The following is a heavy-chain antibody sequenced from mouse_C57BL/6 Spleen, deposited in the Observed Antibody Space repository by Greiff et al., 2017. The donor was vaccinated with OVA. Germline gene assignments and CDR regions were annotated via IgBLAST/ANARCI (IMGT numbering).Heavy chain of an antibody. CDR2: ISYDGSN. Sequence: EVKLQESGPGLVKPSQSLSLTCSVTGYSITSGYYWNWIRQFPGNKLEWMGYISYDGSNNYNPSLKNRISITRDTSKNQFFLKLNSVTTEDTATYYCASGGKPDWYFDVWGTGTTVTVSS. D-gene: IGHD1-1*02. CDR3: ASGGKPDWYFDV. V-gene: IGHV3-6*01. CDR1: GYSITSGYY. J-gene: IGHJ1*03.